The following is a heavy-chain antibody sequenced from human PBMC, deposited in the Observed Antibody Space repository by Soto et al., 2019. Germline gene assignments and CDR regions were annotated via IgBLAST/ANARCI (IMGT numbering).Heavy chain of an antibody. V-gene: IGHV4-34*01. CDR2: INHSGST. CDR1: GGTFSGYY. CDR3: ARDKTTGLFDY. D-gene: IGHD1-7*01. J-gene: IGHJ4*02. Sequence: SETLSLTCAGYGGTFSGYYWTWIRQPPGTGLEWIGEINHSGSTNYNPSLKSRVTISVDTSKNQFSLKLTSVTAADTAVYYCARDKTTGLFDYWGQGTLVTVSP.